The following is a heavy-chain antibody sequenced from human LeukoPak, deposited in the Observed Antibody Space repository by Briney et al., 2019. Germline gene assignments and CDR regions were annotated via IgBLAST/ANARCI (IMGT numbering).Heavy chain of an antibody. CDR2: IYYSGST. V-gene: IGHV4-59*01. CDR1: GGSISSYY. J-gene: IGHJ6*03. Sequence: SETLSLTCPVSGGSISSYYWSWIRQPPGKGLEWIGYIYYSGSTNYNPSLKSRVTISVDTSKNQFSLKLSSVTAADTAVYYCARVVAARRYYYYYYYMDVWGKGTTVTVSS. CDR3: ARVVAARRYYYYYYYMDV. D-gene: IGHD6-6*01.